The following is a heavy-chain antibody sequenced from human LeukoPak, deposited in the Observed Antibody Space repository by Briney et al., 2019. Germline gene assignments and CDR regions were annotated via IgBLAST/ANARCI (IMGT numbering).Heavy chain of an antibody. CDR1: GGSISNYY. CDR2: IHTSENT. D-gene: IGHD3-10*01. J-gene: IGHJ4*02. V-gene: IGHV4-4*07. Sequence: PSETLSLTCSVSGGSISNYYWSWIRQPAGKGLEWIGHIHTSENTNYNPSLKSRVTMSVDTSKNQFSLKLSSVTAADTAVYYCARVGTYYRSLDSWGQGTLVTVSS. CDR3: ARVGTYYRSLDS.